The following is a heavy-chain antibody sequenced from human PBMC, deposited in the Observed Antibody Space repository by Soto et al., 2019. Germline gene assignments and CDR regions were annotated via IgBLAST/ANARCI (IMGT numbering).Heavy chain of an antibody. CDR1: GYTFTNHD. J-gene: IGHJ4*02. CDR2: VNPKTGNT. V-gene: IGHV1-8*01. Sequence: QVQLVQSGSEVKKPGASVKVSCKASGYTFTNHDLHWVRQASGQGLEWMGWVNPKTGNTAYAQKFQGRVTMSRDTSVTAAYMELSSLTSEDTAVYFCARSDYGDLDYWGQGTRVTVSS. D-gene: IGHD4-17*01. CDR3: ARSDYGDLDY.